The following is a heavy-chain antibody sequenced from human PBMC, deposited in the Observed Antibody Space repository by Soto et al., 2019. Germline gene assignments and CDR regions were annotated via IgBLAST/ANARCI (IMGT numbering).Heavy chain of an antibody. J-gene: IGHJ4*02. CDR1: VFSHRTTGVG. CDR2: IYWNDDK. D-gene: IGHD3-16*01. V-gene: IGHV2-5*01. Sequence: QITLKESGPPLVKPTQTLTLTCTYSVFSHRTTGVGVGWIRQPLGKALEWLGIIYWNDDKRYSPSLKNRFTLTSDISISQVVLTMTIMDPVDIDTFISARTWGLRFDIWGQGTMVIVSS. CDR3: ARTWGLRFDI.